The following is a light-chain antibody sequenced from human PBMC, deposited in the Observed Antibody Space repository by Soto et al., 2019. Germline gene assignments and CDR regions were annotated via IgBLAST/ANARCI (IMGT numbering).Light chain of an antibody. Sequence: QAIMTRPPSASGTPGQRVAISCSGSISSIESNTVTWYQQLPVTAPKLVIYRNYDRPSGVPDRFSGSTSGTSASLVIRGLQSEDEADYYCAAWDDILNGYVYGGGTKVNVL. CDR1: ISSIESNT. J-gene: IGLJ1*01. CDR2: RNY. CDR3: AAWDDILNGYV. V-gene: IGLV1-44*01.